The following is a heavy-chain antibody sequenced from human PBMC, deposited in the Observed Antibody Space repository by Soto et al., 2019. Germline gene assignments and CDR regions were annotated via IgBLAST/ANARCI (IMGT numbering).Heavy chain of an antibody. CDR2: MNPNSGNT. CDR3: ARGRRYSSGWYGLKLGGKYYGMDV. J-gene: IGHJ6*02. D-gene: IGHD6-19*01. CDR1: GYTFTSYD. Sequence: ASVKVSCKASGYTFTSYDINWVRQATGQGLEWMGWMNPNSGNTGYAQKFQGRVTMTRNTSISTAYMELSSLRSEDTAVYYCARGRRYSSGWYGLKLGGKYYGMDVWGQGTTVTVSS. V-gene: IGHV1-8*01.